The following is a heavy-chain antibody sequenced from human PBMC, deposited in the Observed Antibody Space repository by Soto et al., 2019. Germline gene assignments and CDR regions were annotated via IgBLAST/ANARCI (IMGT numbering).Heavy chain of an antibody. CDR1: GGSITSDGSY. CDR3: ARSQGSSRHWFDP. D-gene: IGHD3-22*01. Sequence: QLLLQGSRPELVKPSETVSLSCTVSGGSITSDGSYRGWIRQSPGKGLEWIGSMYVDGEAYYYPFLXXXXXXXXXXXXXXXXXXXXXXXXXXTAVYYCARSQGSSRHWFDPWGQGTLVTVSS. V-gene: IGHV4-39*01. J-gene: IGHJ5*02. CDR2: MYVDGEA.